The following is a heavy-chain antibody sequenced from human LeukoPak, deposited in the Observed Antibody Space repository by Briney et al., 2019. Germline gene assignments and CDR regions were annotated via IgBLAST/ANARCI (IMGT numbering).Heavy chain of an antibody. Sequence: PGGSLRLSCATSGFTLSHFGIHWVRQAPGKGLEWVGRIKSKTDGGTTDYAAPVKGRFTISRDDSVNTLFLQMSSLKTEDTAMYYCTTVFIDYFDNSGYYPFDFWGQGTLVTVSS. CDR2: IKSKTDGGTT. J-gene: IGHJ4*02. D-gene: IGHD3-22*01. V-gene: IGHV3-15*01. CDR1: GFTLSHFG. CDR3: TTVFIDYFDNSGYYPFDF.